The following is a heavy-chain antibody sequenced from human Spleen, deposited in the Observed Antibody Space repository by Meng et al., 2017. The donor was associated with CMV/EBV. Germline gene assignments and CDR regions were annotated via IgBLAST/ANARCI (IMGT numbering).Heavy chain of an antibody. CDR3: AKDGCPWDFGCGGNDY. D-gene: IGHD3-16*01. V-gene: IGHV3-23*01. CDR1: FNFRSYA. CDR2: ISGSGGST. Sequence: FNFRSYAMSGVRQDPGKGLEWVSAISGSGGSTYYADSVKGRFTISRDNSKNTLYLQMNSLRAEDTAVYYCAKDGCPWDFGCGGNDYWGQGTLVTVSS. J-gene: IGHJ4*02.